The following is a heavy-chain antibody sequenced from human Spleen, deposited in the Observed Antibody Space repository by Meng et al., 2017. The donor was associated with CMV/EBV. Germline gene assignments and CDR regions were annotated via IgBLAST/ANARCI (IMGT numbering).Heavy chain of an antibody. CDR3: ARDMDNCTHNLDY. V-gene: IGHV1-18*01. J-gene: IGHJ4*01. CDR2: ISTYNGDT. D-gene: IGHD1-1*01. Sequence: ASVKVSCKTSGYVITTYGISWVRQAPGQGLEYMGWISTYNGDTNSAQHPQGRVTMTTDTSTGKAYMELGGLRSDDTAVYYCARDMDNCTHNLDYWGQGTLVTVSS. CDR1: GYVITTYG.